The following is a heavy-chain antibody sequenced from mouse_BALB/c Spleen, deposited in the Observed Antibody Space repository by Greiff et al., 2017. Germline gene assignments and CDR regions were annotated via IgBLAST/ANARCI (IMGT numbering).Heavy chain of an antibody. V-gene: IGHV3-8*02. D-gene: IGHD4-1*02. Sequence: VQLKQSGPSLVKPSQTLSLTCSVTGDSITSGYWNWIRKFPGNKLEYMGYISYSGSTYYNPSLTSRISITRDTSKNQYYLQLNSVTTEDTATYYCARWGSNWDVGAMDYWGQGTSVTVSS. J-gene: IGHJ4*01. CDR3: ARWGSNWDVGAMDY. CDR2: ISYSGST. CDR1: GDSITSGY.